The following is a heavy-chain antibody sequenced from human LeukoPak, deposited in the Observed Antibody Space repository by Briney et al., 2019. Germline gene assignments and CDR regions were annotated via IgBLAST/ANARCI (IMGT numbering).Heavy chain of an antibody. V-gene: IGHV1-58*01. Sequence: GTSVKVSCKASGFTFTSRSAVQWVRQARGQRLEWIGWIVVGSDNTNYAQKFQERVTITRDMSTSTAYMVLSSLRSEDTAVYYCAAPYSSTWFDYWGQGTLVTVSS. CDR2: IVVGSDNT. CDR3: AAPYSSTWFDY. J-gene: IGHJ4*02. D-gene: IGHD6-13*01. CDR1: GFTFTSRSA.